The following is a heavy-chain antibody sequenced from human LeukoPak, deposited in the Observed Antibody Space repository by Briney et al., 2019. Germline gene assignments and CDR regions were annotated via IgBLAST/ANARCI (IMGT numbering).Heavy chain of an antibody. V-gene: IGHV4-34*01. J-gene: IGHJ4*02. D-gene: IGHD3-22*01. Sequence: SETLSLTCAVYGGSFNTYYWNWIRQSPGKGLEWIGEINHTGTTNYNPSLKSRFTISVDTSKNQFSLKLTSVTAADTAVYYCAREERGGYYSSFDYWGQGTLVTASS. CDR2: INHTGTT. CDR3: AREERGGYYSSFDY. CDR1: GGSFNTYY.